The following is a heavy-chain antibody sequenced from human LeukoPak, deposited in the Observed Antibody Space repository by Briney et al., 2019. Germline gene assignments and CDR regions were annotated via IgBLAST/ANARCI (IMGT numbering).Heavy chain of an antibody. CDR1: GGSISSYY. J-gene: IGHJ4*02. D-gene: IGHD1-26*01. V-gene: IGHV4-59*01. Sequence: PSETLSLTCTVSGGSISSYYWSWIRQPPGKGLEWIGYIYYSGSTNYNPSLKSRVTISVDTSKNQFSLKLSSVTAADTAVYYCARSTTRGSDFDYWGQGTLVTVSS. CDR2: IYYSGST. CDR3: ARSTTRGSDFDY.